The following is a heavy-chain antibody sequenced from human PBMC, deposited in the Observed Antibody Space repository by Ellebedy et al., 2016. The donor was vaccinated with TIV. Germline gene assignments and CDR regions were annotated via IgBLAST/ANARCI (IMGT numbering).Heavy chain of an antibody. Sequence: PGGSLRLSCAASGFTFSSYSMDWVRQAPGKGLEWVSSISSNSTYIYYADSVKGRFTISRDNAKNSLFLQMNSLRAEDTALYYCARPKGDDYRDFYYFAVDVWGRGTTVTVSS. D-gene: IGHD4-17*01. CDR2: ISSNSTYI. J-gene: IGHJ6*02. CDR1: GFTFSSYS. CDR3: ARPKGDDYRDFYYFAVDV. V-gene: IGHV3-21*06.